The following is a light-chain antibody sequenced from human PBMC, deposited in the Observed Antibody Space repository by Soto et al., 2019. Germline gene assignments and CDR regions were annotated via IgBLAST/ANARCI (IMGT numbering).Light chain of an antibody. CDR1: TGAVTSGYY. CDR3: LLYYGGAQV. J-gene: IGLJ2*01. CDR2: STS. Sequence: QAVVTQEPSLTGSPGGTVTLTCASSTGAVTSGYYPNWFQQKPGQAPRALIYSTSNQPSWTPARVSGSLLGGKAALTLSGVQPEDEDEYYCLLYYGGAQVFGGGTKLTVL. V-gene: IGLV7-43*01.